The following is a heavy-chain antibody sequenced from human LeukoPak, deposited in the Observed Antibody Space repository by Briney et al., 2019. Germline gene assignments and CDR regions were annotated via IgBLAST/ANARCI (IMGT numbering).Heavy chain of an antibody. CDR3: ARITAARLYAFDI. D-gene: IGHD6-6*01. J-gene: IGHJ3*02. V-gene: IGHV2-70*11. CDR1: GFSLSTSGMC. CDR2: IDWDDDK. Sequence: SGPALVKPTQTLTLTCTFSGFSLSTSGMCVSWIRQPPGKALEWLARIDWDDDKYYSTSPKTRLTISKDSSKNQVVLTMTNMDPVDTATYYCARITAARLYAFDIWGQGTMVTVSS.